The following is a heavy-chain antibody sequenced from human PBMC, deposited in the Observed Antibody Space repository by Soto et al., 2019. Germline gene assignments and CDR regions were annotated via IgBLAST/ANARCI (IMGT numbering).Heavy chain of an antibody. D-gene: IGHD1-26*01. CDR2: VYPDDSDT. V-gene: IGHV5-51*01. CDR3: ARQEGATVLFYYGMDV. J-gene: IGHJ6*02. Sequence: GESLKISCKGSGYNFTNYWIGWVRQMPGKGLEWMGIVYPDDSDTRYSPSFQGQVTISVDKSISAAYLQWGSLKASDTAMYFCARQEGATVLFYYGMDVWGQGTTVTVSS. CDR1: GYNFTNYW.